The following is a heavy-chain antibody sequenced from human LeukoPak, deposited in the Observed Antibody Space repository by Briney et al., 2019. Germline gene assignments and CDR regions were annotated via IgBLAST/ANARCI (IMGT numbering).Heavy chain of an antibody. J-gene: IGHJ4*02. CDR3: AGDGIRDSDY. V-gene: IGHV3-48*02. CDR2: ISSNSSAI. Sequence: PVGSLRLSCAASGFTFSSYTINGVRQAPGQGLEWVSRISSNSSAIYKGASVKGRFTISRDNAKNSLSLQMNSLRDEDTAFYFQAGDGIRDSDYWGQGTLVTVSS. CDR1: GFTFSSYT. D-gene: IGHD3-9*01.